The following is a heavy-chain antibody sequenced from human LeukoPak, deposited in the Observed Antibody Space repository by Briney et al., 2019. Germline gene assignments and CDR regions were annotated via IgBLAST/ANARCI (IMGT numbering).Heavy chain of an antibody. V-gene: IGHV3-49*04. CDR2: IRSKAYGGTT. J-gene: IGHJ4*02. CDR1: GFTFGDYA. Sequence: GRSLRLSCAASGFTFGDYAMAWVRQAPGKGRVCVVSIRSKAYGGTTQYAASVKGRFTISRDDSTSIAYVQMNSLKSEDTAVYHCARVEPLPSSGIEVAADYWGQGTLVTVSS. D-gene: IGHD6-19*01. CDR3: ARVEPLPSSGIEVAADY.